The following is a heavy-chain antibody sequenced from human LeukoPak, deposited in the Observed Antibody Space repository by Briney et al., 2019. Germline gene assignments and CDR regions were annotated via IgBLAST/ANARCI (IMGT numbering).Heavy chain of an antibody. D-gene: IGHD2-2*01. CDR2: ISYDGGNQ. CDR3: AREGYQLLTAFDS. J-gene: IGHJ4*02. Sequence: GGSLRLSCAASGFTFRSYAMHWVRQAPGEGLGWGAVISYDGGNQYYADPVKGRFTISRDNSKNTLYLQMNSLRAEDTAVYYCAREGYQLLTAFDSWGQGTLVTVSS. CDR1: GFTFRSYA. V-gene: IGHV3-30*04.